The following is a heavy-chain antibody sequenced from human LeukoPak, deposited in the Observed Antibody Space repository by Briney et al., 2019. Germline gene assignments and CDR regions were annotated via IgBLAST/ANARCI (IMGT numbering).Heavy chain of an antibody. Sequence: GESLKISCKASGYSFTTYWIGWVRQMPGKGLEWMGIIYPGDSDTKYSPSFQGQVTISADKSISTAYLQWSSLKASDTAMYYCAISYSSSWKPPYYFDYWGQGTLVTVSS. D-gene: IGHD6-13*01. V-gene: IGHV5-51*01. J-gene: IGHJ4*02. CDR3: AISYSSSWKPPYYFDY. CDR2: IYPGDSDT. CDR1: GYSFTTYW.